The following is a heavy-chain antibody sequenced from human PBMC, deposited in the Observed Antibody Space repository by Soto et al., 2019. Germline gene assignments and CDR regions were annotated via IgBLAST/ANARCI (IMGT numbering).Heavy chain of an antibody. J-gene: IGHJ4*02. Sequence: QVQLVESGGGVVQPGRSLRLSCAASGFTFSSYGMHWVRQAPGKGLEWVAVIWYDGSNKYYADSVKGRFTISRDNSKNTLYLQMNSLRAEDTAVYYCASDQSGGNREPDYWGQGTLVTVSS. CDR3: ASDQSGGNREPDY. D-gene: IGHD2-15*01. V-gene: IGHV3-33*01. CDR1: GFTFSSYG. CDR2: IWYDGSNK.